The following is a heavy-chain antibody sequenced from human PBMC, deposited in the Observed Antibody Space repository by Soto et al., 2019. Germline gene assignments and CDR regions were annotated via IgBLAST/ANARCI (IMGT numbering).Heavy chain of an antibody. CDR2: INHSGST. CDR1: GGSFSGYY. V-gene: IGHV4-34*01. CDR3: ARGSGVAASSVTDY. Sequence: PSETLSLTCAVYGGSFSGYYWSWIRQPPGKGLEWIGEINHSGSTNYNPSLKSRVTISVDTSKNQFSLKLSSVTAADTAVYYCARGSGVAASSVTDYWGQRTLVT. J-gene: IGHJ4*02. D-gene: IGHD6-13*01.